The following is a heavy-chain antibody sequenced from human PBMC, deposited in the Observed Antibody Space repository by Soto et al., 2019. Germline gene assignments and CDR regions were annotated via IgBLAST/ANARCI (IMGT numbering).Heavy chain of an antibody. CDR3: AKDLYSSSWPPCNWLDP. J-gene: IGHJ5*02. V-gene: IGHV3-23*01. D-gene: IGHD6-13*01. CDR1: GFTFSSYA. Sequence: EVQLLESGGGLVQPGGSLRLSCAASGFTFSSYAMSWVRQAPGKGLEWVSAISGSGGSTYYADSVKGRFTISRDNSKNTLYLQMNSLRAEDTAVYYCAKDLYSSSWPPCNWLDPWGQGTLVTVSS. CDR2: ISGSGGST.